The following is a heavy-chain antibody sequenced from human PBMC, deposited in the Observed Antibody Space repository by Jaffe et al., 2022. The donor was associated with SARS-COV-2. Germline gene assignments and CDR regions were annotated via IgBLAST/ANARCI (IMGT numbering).Heavy chain of an antibody. CDR3: ATWGATTY. V-gene: IGHV3-7*01. CDR2: IKEDGSMK. Sequence: EVHLVESGGGLVQPGGSLRLSCAASGFTFSRFWMNWVRQAPGKGLEWVANIKEDGSMKYYVDSVKGRFTISRDNAKNSLYLQMNSLRADDTAVYYCATWGATTYWGQGTLVTVSS. J-gene: IGHJ4*02. D-gene: IGHD3-16*01. CDR1: GFTFSRFW.